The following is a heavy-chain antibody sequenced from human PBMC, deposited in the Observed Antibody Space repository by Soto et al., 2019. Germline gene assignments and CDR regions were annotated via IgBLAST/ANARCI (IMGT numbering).Heavy chain of an antibody. D-gene: IGHD6-19*01. CDR3: ARGGSSDWQVAFDF. V-gene: IGHV4-34*01. J-gene: IGHJ3*01. CDR1: GGSFSGYF. Sequence: ETLSLTCDVYGGSFSGYFWNWIRQSPGKGLEWIGKVNHNGRNNYNPSLKSRVTISLDMSKKQISLKLTSVTAADTAVYYCARGGSSDWQVAFDFWGQGTMVTVSS. CDR2: VNHNGRN.